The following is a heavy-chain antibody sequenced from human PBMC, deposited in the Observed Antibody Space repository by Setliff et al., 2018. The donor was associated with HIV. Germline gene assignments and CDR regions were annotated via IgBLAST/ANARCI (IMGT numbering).Heavy chain of an antibody. J-gene: IGHJ3*02. V-gene: IGHV4-34*01. CDR3: ARHGHFYDSSSSDAFGI. Sequence: SETLSLTCAVYGGSLSGYYWRWIRQPPGKGLEWIGDVSHTGSANYNPSLKSRITISADTPKNQFSLKLRSVTAADTAVYYCARHGHFYDSSSSDAFGIWGHGTMVTVSS. CDR2: VSHTGSA. D-gene: IGHD3-22*01. CDR1: GGSLSGYY.